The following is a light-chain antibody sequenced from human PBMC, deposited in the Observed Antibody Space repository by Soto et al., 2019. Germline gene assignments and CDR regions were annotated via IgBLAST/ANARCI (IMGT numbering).Light chain of an antibody. V-gene: IGKV1-39*01. J-gene: IGKJ4*01. CDR2: AAS. CDR3: QQSYCSPLT. CDR1: QSISSY. Sequence: DIQMTQSPSSLSASVGDRVTITCRASQSISSYLNWYQQKPGKAPKFLIYAASDLHTGVPSRFSGSGSGTDFTLTISSLQPEDFATYYCQQSYCSPLTFGGGTKVEV.